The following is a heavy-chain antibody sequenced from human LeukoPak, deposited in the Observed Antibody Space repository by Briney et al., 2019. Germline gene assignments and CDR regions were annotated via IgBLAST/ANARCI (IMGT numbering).Heavy chain of an antibody. D-gene: IGHD1-26*01. CDR3: ARDSSAHRLSLDY. V-gene: IGHV1-69*04. J-gene: IGHJ4*02. CDR1: GGTFSSYA. CDR2: IIPILGIA. Sequence: SVKVSCKASGGTFSSYAISWVRQAPGQGLEWMGRIIPILGIANYAQKFQGRVTITADKSTSTAYMELSSLRSEDTAVYYCARDSSAHRLSLDYWGQGTLVTVSS.